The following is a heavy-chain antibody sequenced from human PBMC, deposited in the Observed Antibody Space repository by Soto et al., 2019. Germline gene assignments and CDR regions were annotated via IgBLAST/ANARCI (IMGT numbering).Heavy chain of an antibody. V-gene: IGHV3-48*03. CDR2: ISSSGSTI. Sequence: GGSLRLSCAASGFTFSSYEMNWVRQAPGKGLEWVSYISSSGSTIYYADSVKGRFTISRDNAKNSLYLQMNSLRAEDTAVYYCARDGGYSGYDYYDYVWGSYRDAFDIWGQGTMVTVSS. J-gene: IGHJ3*02. CDR3: ARDGGYSGYDYYDYVWGSYRDAFDI. D-gene: IGHD3-16*02. CDR1: GFTFSSYE.